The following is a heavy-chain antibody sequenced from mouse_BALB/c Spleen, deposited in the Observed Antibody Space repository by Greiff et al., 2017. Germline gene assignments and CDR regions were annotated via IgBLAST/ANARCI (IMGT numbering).Heavy chain of an antibody. Sequence: EVQVVESGGGLVKPGGSLKLSCAASGFTFSSYTMSWVRQTPEKRLEWVATISSGGSYTYYPDSVKGRFTISRDNAKNTLYLQMSSLKSEDTAMYYCTRERNDYDVWAMDYWGQGTSVTVSS. CDR3: TRERNDYDVWAMDY. CDR2: ISSGGSYT. D-gene: IGHD2-4*01. CDR1: GFTFSSYT. V-gene: IGHV5-6-4*01. J-gene: IGHJ4*01.